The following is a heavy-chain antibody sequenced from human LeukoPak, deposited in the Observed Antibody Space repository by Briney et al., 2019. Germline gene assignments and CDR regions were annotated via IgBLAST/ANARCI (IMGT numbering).Heavy chain of an antibody. CDR2: INPNSGGT. V-gene: IGHV1-2*02. J-gene: IGHJ5*02. CDR3: ARDTSALSGRFDP. CDR1: GYTFTGYY. D-gene: IGHD2-2*01. Sequence: ASVKVSCKASGYTFTGYYMHWVQQAPGQGLEWMGWINPNSGGTNYAQKFQGRVTMTRDTSISTAYMELSRLRSDDTAVYYCARDTSALSGRFDPWGQGTLVTVSS.